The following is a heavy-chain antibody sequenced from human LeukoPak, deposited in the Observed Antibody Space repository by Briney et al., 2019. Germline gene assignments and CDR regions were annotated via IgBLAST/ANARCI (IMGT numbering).Heavy chain of an antibody. J-gene: IGHJ4*02. CDR2: IYYIGST. CDR3: ARHARTSGYNFDLIDF. CDR1: SGSISSSSYY. D-gene: IGHD5-24*01. V-gene: IGHV4-39*01. Sequence: SETLSLTCTVSSGSISSSSYYWGWIRQPPGKGLEWIGSIYYIGSTYYNPSLKTRVTISVDTSKNRLSLKLSSVTAADTAVYYCARHARTSGYNFDLIDFWGQGTLVTVSS.